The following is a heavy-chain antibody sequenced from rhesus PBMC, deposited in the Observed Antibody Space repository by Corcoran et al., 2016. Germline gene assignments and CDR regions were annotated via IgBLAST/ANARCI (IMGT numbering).Heavy chain of an antibody. CDR3: ARDFPTGRCDV. CDR2: INPRNDKV. CDR1: GYSFISYY. D-gene: IGHD3-22*01. J-gene: IGHJ5-1*01. V-gene: IGHV1S9*01. Sequence: QVQLVQSGAEVKKPGASVKLSCKASGYSFISYYINWVKKAPGQVLEWMGWINPRNDKVVYEQKFKGRVTRTRDTSTNTAYMELSSLGSEDTAVYYCARDFPTGRCDVWGPGVPVTVSS.